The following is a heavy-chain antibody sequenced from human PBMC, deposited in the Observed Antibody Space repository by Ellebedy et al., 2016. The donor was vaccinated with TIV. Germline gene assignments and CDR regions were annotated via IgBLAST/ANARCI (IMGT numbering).Heavy chain of an antibody. CDR1: GYTFTGYY. J-gene: IGHJ3*02. D-gene: IGHD6-19*01. CDR2: INPNSGGT. V-gene: IGHV1-2*04. Sequence: AASVKVSCKASGYTFTGYYMHWVRQAPGQGLEWMGRINPNSGGTKYAQKFQGWVTMTRDTSISTAYIELSRLTSDETAIYYCARRGYSSGPYWAFDIWGQGTLVAVPS. CDR3: ARRGYSSGPYWAFDI.